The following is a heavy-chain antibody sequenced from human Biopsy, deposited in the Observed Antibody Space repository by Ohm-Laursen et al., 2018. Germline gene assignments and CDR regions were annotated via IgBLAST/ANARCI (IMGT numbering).Heavy chain of an antibody. Sequence: ASVKVSCMASSYTLTDYNIHWMRQAPGQGLEWLGYINCKTGATNYAQKFQGTVTMTRDTSISTAYLALGSLRSADTAIYYCARDPLNGHKHFDYWGQGSLVTVSS. CDR3: ARDPLNGHKHFDY. J-gene: IGHJ4*02. CDR1: SYTLTDYN. CDR2: INCKTGAT. V-gene: IGHV1-2*02. D-gene: IGHD2-8*01.